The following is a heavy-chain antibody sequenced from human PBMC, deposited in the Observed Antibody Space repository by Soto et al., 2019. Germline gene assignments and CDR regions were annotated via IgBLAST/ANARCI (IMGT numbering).Heavy chain of an antibody. J-gene: IGHJ4*02. D-gene: IGHD4-17*01. CDR3: AMTVIAPSPYLDH. CDR1: GDSISRKY. V-gene: IGHV4-4*07. Sequence: QVQLQESGPGLVKPSETLSLTCSVSGDSISRKYWSWLRQSAGGGLEWIGGIYTTGATNYNSSLKSRVYMSVDTSKNQFSLRLTSVTAAATAVYFCAMTVIAPSPYLDHWGQGLLVTVSS. CDR2: IYTTGAT.